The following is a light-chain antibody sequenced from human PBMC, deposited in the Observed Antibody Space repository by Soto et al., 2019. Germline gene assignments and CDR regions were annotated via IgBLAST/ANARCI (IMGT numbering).Light chain of an antibody. V-gene: IGKV3-15*01. CDR2: DTS. CDR1: QSVSIH. J-gene: IGKJ4*01. Sequence: ETVMTPSPGTLSVSLGERATLCCRASQSVSIHLAWYQQKPGQAPRLLIYDTSTRATGIPARFSGSGSGTEFTLTISSLQSEDFAVYYCQQYNNWLTFGGGTKVDNK. CDR3: QQYNNWLT.